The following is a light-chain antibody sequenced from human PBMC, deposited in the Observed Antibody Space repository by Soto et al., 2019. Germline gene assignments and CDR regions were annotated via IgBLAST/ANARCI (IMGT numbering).Light chain of an antibody. J-gene: IGLJ1*01. Sequence: TEPVRDVGGYDYVSWYQQHPGKAPKLMIYEVTIRPSGVSDRFSGSKSGNTASLTVSGLQAEDEADYYCSSYTGGNPSYVFGTGTKVTVL. V-gene: IGLV2-8*01. CDR3: SSYTGGNPSYV. CDR2: EVT. CDR1: VRDVGGYDY.